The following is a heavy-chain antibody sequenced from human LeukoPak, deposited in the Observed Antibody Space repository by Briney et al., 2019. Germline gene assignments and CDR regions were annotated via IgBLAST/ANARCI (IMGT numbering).Heavy chain of an antibody. V-gene: IGHV1-69*06. Sequence: ASVKVSCKASGGTFSSYAISWVRQAPGQGLEWMGGIIPISGTANYAQKFQGRVTITADKSTSTAYMELSSLRSEDTAAYYCARAGGYSYGYSAFDIWGQGTMVTVSS. CDR2: IIPISGTA. CDR1: GGTFSSYA. J-gene: IGHJ3*02. D-gene: IGHD5-18*01. CDR3: ARAGGYSYGYSAFDI.